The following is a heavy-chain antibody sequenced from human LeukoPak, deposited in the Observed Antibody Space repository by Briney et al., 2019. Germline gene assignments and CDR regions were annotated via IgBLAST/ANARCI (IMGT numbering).Heavy chain of an antibody. D-gene: IGHD5-12*01. CDR2: IRYDGNNK. Sequence: GGSLRLSCAASGFPFSDYVMHWVRQAPGKGLEWVAVIRYDGNNKYYADSVKGRFTISRDNSKNMLYLQMNTLRAEDTAVYYCARDGLYSGYDFDYWGQGTLVTVSS. V-gene: IGHV3-33*01. CDR1: GFPFSDYV. CDR3: ARDGLYSGYDFDY. J-gene: IGHJ4*02.